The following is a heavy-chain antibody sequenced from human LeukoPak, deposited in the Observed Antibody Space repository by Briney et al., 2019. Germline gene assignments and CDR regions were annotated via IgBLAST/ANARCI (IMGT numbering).Heavy chain of an antibody. CDR3: AKAPTRLPSYDFWSGSPGGYFDY. Sequence: PGGSLRLSCAASGFTFSSYGMHWVRQAPGKGLEWVAVIWYDGSDKYYADSVKGRFTISRDNSKNTLYLQMNSLRAEDTAVYYCAKAPTRLPSYDFWSGSPGGYFDYWGQGTLVTVSS. J-gene: IGHJ4*02. CDR1: GFTFSSYG. CDR2: IWYDGSDK. V-gene: IGHV3-33*06. D-gene: IGHD3-3*01.